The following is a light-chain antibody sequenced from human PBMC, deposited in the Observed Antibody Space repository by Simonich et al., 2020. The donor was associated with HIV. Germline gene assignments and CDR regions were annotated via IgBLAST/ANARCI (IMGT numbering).Light chain of an antibody. CDR1: SSDVGSYNY. V-gene: IGLV2-23*02. CDR3: CSYAGSTTLV. Sequence: QSALTQPASVSGSPGQSITISCTGTSSDVGSYNYVSWYQQHPGKAPKFMIFDVSKRPSGVSNRFSGSKAGNTASLTNSGLQAEDEADYFCCSYAGSTTLVVGGGTKLTVL. J-gene: IGLJ3*02. CDR2: DVS.